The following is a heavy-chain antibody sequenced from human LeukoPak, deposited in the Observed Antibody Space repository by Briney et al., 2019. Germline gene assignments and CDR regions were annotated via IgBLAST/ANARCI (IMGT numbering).Heavy chain of an antibody. CDR1: GFTFSSYE. CDR2: ISSSGSTI. CDR3: ARDMVRGLYYFDY. J-gene: IGHJ4*02. Sequence: GGSLRLSCAASGFTFSSYEMNWVRQAPGQGLEWVSYISSSGSTIYYADSVKGRFTISRDNAKNSLYLQMNSLRAEDTAVYYCARDMVRGLYYFDYWGQGTLVTVSS. D-gene: IGHD3-10*01. V-gene: IGHV3-48*03.